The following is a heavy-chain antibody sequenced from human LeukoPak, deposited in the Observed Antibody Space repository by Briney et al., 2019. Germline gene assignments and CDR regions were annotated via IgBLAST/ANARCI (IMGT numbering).Heavy chain of an antibody. D-gene: IGHD4-17*01. V-gene: IGHV4-59*01. CDR1: DVSISSYY. CDR3: ARVMTTVDAFDI. Sequence: SETLSLTCTVSDVSISSYYWSWIRQPPGKGLEWIGYIYYSGSTNYNPSLKSRVTISVDTSKSQFSLKLSSVTAADTAVYYCARVMTTVDAFDIWGQGTMVTVSS. CDR2: IYYSGST. J-gene: IGHJ3*02.